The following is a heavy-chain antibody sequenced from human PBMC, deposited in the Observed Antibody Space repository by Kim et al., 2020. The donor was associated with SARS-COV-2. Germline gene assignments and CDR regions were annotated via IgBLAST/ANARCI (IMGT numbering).Heavy chain of an antibody. V-gene: IGHV3-23*01. CDR3: AKKYLALDVSDPFDS. Sequence: GGSLRLSCAASGFTFDNYVMTWVRQAPGKGLERVSGISTSGDSTYYADSVKGRFTISRDNSRNKVYLQMNNLRAEDTAIYYCAKKYLALDVSDPFDSWGQGTLVTVSS. CDR1: GFTFDNYV. CDR2: ISTSGDST. J-gene: IGHJ4*02. D-gene: IGHD1-1*01.